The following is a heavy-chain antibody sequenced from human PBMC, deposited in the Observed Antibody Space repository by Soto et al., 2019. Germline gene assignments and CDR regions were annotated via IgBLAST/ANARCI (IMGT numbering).Heavy chain of an antibody. CDR3: ARVRESGYYYFDY. CDR2: IKQDGSEK. Sequence: EVQLVESGGGLVQPGGSLRLSCAASGFTFSSYWMSWVRQAPGKGLELVANIKQDGSEKYYVDSVKGRFTISRDNAKNSLYLQMNSLRAEDTAVDYCARVRESGYYYFDYWGQGTLVTVSS. J-gene: IGHJ4*02. D-gene: IGHD3-3*01. V-gene: IGHV3-7*04. CDR1: GFTFSSYW.